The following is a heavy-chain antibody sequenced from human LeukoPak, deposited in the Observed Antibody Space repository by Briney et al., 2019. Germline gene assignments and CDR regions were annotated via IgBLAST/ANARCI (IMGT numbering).Heavy chain of an antibody. CDR1: GGTFSSYA. V-gene: IGHV1-69*05. J-gene: IGHJ6*03. D-gene: IGHD3-10*01. CDR3: AREPSITMVRGEQNYYYYYMDV. Sequence: ASVKVSCKASGGTFSSYAISWVRQAPGQGLEWTGGIIPIFGTANYAQKFQGRVTITTDESTSTAYMELSSLRSEDTAVYYCAREPSITMVRGEQNYYYYYMDVWGKGTTVTVSS. CDR2: IIPIFGTA.